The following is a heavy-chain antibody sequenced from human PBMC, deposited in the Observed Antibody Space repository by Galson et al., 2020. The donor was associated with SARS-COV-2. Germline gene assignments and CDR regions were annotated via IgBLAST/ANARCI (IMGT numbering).Heavy chain of an antibody. D-gene: IGHD6-19*01. V-gene: IGHV3-21*04. CDR1: GFTFSTYS. Sequence: GESLKIPCAASGFTFSTYSLNWVRQAPGQGLEWIASISGSGSYISYGDSVKGRFTISRDNAKNSLFLQMTSLRAEDTGVYYCAKEAGDRYFDYWGQGTLVTVSS. J-gene: IGHJ4*02. CDR2: ISGSGSYI. CDR3: AKEAGDRYFDY.